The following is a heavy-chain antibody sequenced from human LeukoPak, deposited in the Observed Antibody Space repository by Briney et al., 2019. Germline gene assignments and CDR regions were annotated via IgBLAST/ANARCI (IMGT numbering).Heavy chain of an antibody. CDR1: GDFISSSSYY. Sequence: SETLSLTCTVSGDFISSSSYYWGWIRQPPGTGLEWIGTVYYSGITYYNPSLDSRVTILVDTSKNQFSLKLSSVTAADSAMYYCARDGRGSSWYIDYWGQGTLVTVSS. D-gene: IGHD6-13*01. V-gene: IGHV4-39*07. CDR3: ARDGRGSSWYIDY. CDR2: VYYSGIT. J-gene: IGHJ4*02.